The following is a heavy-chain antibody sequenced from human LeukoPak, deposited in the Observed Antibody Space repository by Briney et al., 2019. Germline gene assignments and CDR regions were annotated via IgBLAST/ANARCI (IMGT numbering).Heavy chain of an antibody. D-gene: IGHD3-22*01. J-gene: IGHJ4*02. CDR1: GGSISSYY. CDR2: IYYSGST. CDR3: ARESVDSSGSFDY. V-gene: IGHV4-59*01. Sequence: SETLSLTCTVSGGSISSYYWSWIRQPPGKGLEWIGYIYYSGSTNYNPSLKSRVTISVDTSKNPFSLKLSSVTAADTAVYYCARESVDSSGSFDYWGQGTLVTVSS.